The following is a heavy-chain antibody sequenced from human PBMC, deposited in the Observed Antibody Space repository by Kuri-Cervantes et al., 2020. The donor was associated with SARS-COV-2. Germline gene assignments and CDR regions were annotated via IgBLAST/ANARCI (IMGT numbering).Heavy chain of an antibody. CDR3: ATRPTPRYDEAFDI. V-gene: IGHV3-33*08. Sequence: GGSLRLSCTSSEFTLSTFGMHWVRQAPGKGLEWVAVLLSDGSDGSDKYYADSVKGRFTISRDNAKNSLYLQMNSLRAEDTAVYYCATRPTPRYDEAFDIWGQGTMVTVSS. CDR2: LLSDGSDGSDK. D-gene: IGHD2-15*01. CDR1: EFTLSTFG. J-gene: IGHJ3*02.